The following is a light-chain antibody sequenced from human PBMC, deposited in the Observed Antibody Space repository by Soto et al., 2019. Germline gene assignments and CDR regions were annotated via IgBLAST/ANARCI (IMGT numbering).Light chain of an antibody. Sequence: DIQMTHSPSSLSASVGDRVTITCRASQSISSYLNWYQQKPGKAPKLLIYAASSLQSGVPSRFSGSGSGTDFTLTISSLQPGDFATYYCQQSYSTPITFGPGTKLDIK. J-gene: IGKJ3*01. CDR3: QQSYSTPIT. CDR2: AAS. CDR1: QSISSY. V-gene: IGKV1-39*01.